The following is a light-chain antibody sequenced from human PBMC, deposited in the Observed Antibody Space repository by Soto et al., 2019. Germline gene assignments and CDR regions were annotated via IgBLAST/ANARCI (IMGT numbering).Light chain of an antibody. Sequence: DTQMTQSPSTLSASVGDRVTITCRASQSISDWLAWYQQKPGKAPKLLIYKASRLQSGVPSRFSGSGSGTEFTLTISGLQAEDFATYYCQHCYDYPWTFGQGTKVEIK. CDR2: KAS. CDR1: QSISDW. V-gene: IGKV1-5*03. J-gene: IGKJ1*01. CDR3: QHCYDYPWT.